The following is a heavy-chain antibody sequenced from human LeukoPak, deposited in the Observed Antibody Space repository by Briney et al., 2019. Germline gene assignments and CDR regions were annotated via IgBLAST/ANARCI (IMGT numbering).Heavy chain of an antibody. CDR2: IYYSGST. Sequence: SETLSLTCAVYGGSFSGYYWSWIRQPPGKGLEWIGSIYYSGSTYYNPSLKSRVTISVDTSKNQFSLKLSSVTAADTAVYYCARDLYNWLDPWGQGTLVTVSS. J-gene: IGHJ5*02. V-gene: IGHV4-34*01. CDR1: GGSFSGYY. CDR3: ARDLYNWLDP.